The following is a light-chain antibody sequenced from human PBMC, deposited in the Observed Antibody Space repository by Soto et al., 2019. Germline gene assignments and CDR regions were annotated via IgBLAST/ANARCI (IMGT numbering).Light chain of an antibody. J-gene: IGKJ4*01. CDR2: DAS. CDR1: QRVSSY. Sequence: EIVLTQSPATLSLSPGERATPSCRASQRVSSYLARYQQKPGQAPRLLIYDASNRATGIPARFSGSGSGTDFTLTISSLEPEDFAVYYCQQRSNWPPLTFGGGTKVEIK. CDR3: QQRSNWPPLT. V-gene: IGKV3-11*01.